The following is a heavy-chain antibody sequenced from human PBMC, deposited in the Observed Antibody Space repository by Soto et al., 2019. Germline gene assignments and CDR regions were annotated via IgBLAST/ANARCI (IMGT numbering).Heavy chain of an antibody. CDR3: ARSHSNYGSWNYQAPFDY. V-gene: IGHV1-69*14. CDR2: ITPMFGTS. J-gene: IGHJ4*02. CDR1: GGAFSTYP. Sequence: QVQLVQSGAEVKEPGSSVKVSCKASGGAFSTYPISWVRQAPGQGLEWMGGITPMFGTSNYAQKFQGRVTITADKFTTTAYMELSSLRAEDTAVYYCARSHSNYGSWNYQAPFDYWGQGPLVTVSS. D-gene: IGHD3-10*01.